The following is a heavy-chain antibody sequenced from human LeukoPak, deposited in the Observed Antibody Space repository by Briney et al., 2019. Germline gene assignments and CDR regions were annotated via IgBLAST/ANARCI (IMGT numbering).Heavy chain of an antibody. Sequence: ASVKVSCKASGYTFTSYYIHWVRQAPGQGLEWMGIINPSGGSTSYAQKFQGRVTMARDTSTSTVYMELSSLRSEDTAVYYCAREYEPLFDYWGQGTLVTVSS. CDR3: AREYEPLFDY. V-gene: IGHV1-46*01. D-gene: IGHD3-16*01. J-gene: IGHJ4*02. CDR1: GYTFTSYY. CDR2: INPSGGST.